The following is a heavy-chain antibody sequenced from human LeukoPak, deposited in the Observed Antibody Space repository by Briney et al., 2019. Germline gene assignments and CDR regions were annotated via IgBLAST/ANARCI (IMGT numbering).Heavy chain of an antibody. Sequence: GGSLRLSCAASGFIFSSYGMHWVRQAPGKGLEWVSYIDSSSSTIYYADSVKGRFTVSRDNAKNSLDLQMNSLRSEDTAVYYCVRDRGISFYFDYWGQGTLVTVSS. CDR1: GFIFSSYG. D-gene: IGHD3-16*02. J-gene: IGHJ4*02. V-gene: IGHV3-48*01. CDR3: VRDRGISFYFDY. CDR2: IDSSSSTI.